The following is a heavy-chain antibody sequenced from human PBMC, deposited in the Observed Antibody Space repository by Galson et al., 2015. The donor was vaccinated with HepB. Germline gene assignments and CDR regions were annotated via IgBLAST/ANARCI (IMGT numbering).Heavy chain of an antibody. Sequence: QSGAEVKKPGESLKISCKGSGYSFTSYWIGWVRQMPGKGLEWMGIIYPGDSDTRYSPSFQGQVTISADKSISTAYLQWSSLKASDTAMYYCARTQRLHDYGGNVEYFQHWGQGTLVTVSS. D-gene: IGHD4-23*01. CDR3: ARTQRLHDYGGNVEYFQH. V-gene: IGHV5-51*03. CDR1: GYSFTSYW. CDR2: IYPGDSDT. J-gene: IGHJ1*01.